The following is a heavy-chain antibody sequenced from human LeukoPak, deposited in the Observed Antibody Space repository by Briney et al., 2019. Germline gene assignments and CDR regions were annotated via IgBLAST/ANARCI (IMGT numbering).Heavy chain of an antibody. CDR1: GFTFSSYG. V-gene: IGHV3-33*01. Sequence: PGRSLRLSCAASGFTFSSYGMHWVRQAPGKGLEWVAVIWYDGSNKYYADSVKGRFTISRDNSKNTLYLQMNSLRAEDTAVYYCARSGGSSWYSGDYWGQGTLVTVSS. D-gene: IGHD6-13*01. J-gene: IGHJ4*02. CDR2: IWYDGSNK. CDR3: ARSGGSSWYSGDY.